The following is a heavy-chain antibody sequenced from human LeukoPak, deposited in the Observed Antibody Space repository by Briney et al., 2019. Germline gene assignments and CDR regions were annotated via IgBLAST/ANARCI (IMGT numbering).Heavy chain of an antibody. D-gene: IGHD2-21*02. CDR1: GFTFSSYG. CDR3: AKDMGYIVVVTAFDY. Sequence: GRSLRLSCAASGFTFSSYGMHWVRQAPGKGLEWVAVISYDGSNKYYADSVKGRFTISRDNSKNTLYLQMNSLRAEDTAVYYYAKDMGYIVVVTAFDYWGQGTLVTVSS. CDR2: ISYDGSNK. J-gene: IGHJ4*02. V-gene: IGHV3-30*18.